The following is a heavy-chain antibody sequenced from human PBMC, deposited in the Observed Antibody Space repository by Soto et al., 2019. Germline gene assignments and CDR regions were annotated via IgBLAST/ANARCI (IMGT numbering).Heavy chain of an antibody. J-gene: IGHJ4*02. Sequence: ESGGGLVQPGGSLRLSCAASGFTFSSYDMHWVRQATGKGLEWVSAIGTAGDTYYPGSVKGRFTISRENAKNSLYLQMNSLRAGDTAVYYCARSIDYDFFDYWGQGTLVTVSS. CDR2: IGTAGDT. CDR1: GFTFSSYD. CDR3: ARSIDYDFFDY. D-gene: IGHD4-17*01. V-gene: IGHV3-13*01.